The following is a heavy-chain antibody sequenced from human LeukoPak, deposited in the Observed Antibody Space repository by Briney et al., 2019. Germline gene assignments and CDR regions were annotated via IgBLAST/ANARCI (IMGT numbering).Heavy chain of an antibody. J-gene: IGHJ4*02. Sequence: ASVKVSCNASGGTFSSYAISWVRQAPGQGLEWMGGIIPIFGTANYAQKFQGRVTITADESTSTAYMELSSLRSEDTAVYYCARVIGYCSSTSCSDFDYWGQGTLVTVSS. CDR1: GGTFSSYA. D-gene: IGHD2-2*01. CDR2: IIPIFGTA. CDR3: ARVIGYCSSTSCSDFDY. V-gene: IGHV1-69*13.